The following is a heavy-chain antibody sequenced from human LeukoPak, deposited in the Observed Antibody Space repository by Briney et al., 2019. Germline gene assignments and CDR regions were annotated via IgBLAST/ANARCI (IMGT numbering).Heavy chain of an antibody. D-gene: IGHD4-17*01. Sequence: PAGGSLRLSCAASGFTFSSYGMGWVRQAPGKGLEWVSSLTDSGSRTYYADSVKGRFTISRDNSKNTLYLHMNSLRAEDTALYYCAKAAYGDYVNWFDPWGQGTLVTVSS. CDR2: LTDSGSRT. CDR3: AKAAYGDYVNWFDP. CDR1: GFTFSSYG. J-gene: IGHJ5*02. V-gene: IGHV3-23*01.